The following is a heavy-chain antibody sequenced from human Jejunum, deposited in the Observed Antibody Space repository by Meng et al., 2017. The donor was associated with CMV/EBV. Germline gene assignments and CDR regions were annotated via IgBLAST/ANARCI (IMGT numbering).Heavy chain of an antibody. Sequence: YYWGWLRQPPGKGLEWIGSVYHGGSTYYTPSLKSRVTISVDTSKNQFSLRMTSVTAADTAFYYCARNPPICGTTSYYRAENWFDPWGQGTLVTVSS. CDR1: YY. V-gene: IGHV4-38-2*01. D-gene: IGHD2-2*01. CDR2: VYHGGST. J-gene: IGHJ5*02. CDR3: ARNPPICGTTSYYRAENWFDP.